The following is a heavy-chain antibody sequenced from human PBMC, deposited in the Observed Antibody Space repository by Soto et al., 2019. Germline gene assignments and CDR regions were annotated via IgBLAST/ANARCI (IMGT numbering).Heavy chain of an antibody. CDR1: GGSISSYY. D-gene: IGHD3-22*01. V-gene: IGHV4-59*01. CDR3: ARDNYDSSGWGFDP. Sequence: SETLSLTCTVSGGSISSYYWSWIRQPPGKGLEWIGYIYYSGSTNYNPSLKSRVTISVDTSKNQFSLKLSSVTAAGTAVYYCARDNYDSSGWGFDPWGQGTLVTVSS. J-gene: IGHJ5*02. CDR2: IYYSGST.